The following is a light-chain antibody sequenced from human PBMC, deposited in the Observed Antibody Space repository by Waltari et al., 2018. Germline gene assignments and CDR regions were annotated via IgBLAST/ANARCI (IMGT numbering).Light chain of an antibody. CDR3: ATWDGNLRV. Sequence: QSVLTQPPSASGTPGQRVTISCSGGDSNIGQNYVYWYQHLPGTAPKLLIYRDDKRRSEVPDRFSASKSGTSASLAISVLRSEDEGDYYCATWDGNLRVFGGGTKLTVL. CDR1: DSNIGQNY. V-gene: IGLV1-47*01. CDR2: RDD. J-gene: IGLJ2*01.